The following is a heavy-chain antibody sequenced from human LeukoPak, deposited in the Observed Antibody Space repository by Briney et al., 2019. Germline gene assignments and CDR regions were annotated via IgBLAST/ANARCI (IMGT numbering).Heavy chain of an antibody. J-gene: IGHJ4*02. V-gene: IGHV4-59*08. Sequence: SETLSLTCTVSGGSISGYYWSWIRQPPGKGLEWIGLIHYTGTTNYNPSLKSRVTISLDTSKNQFSLNLSSVTAADTAVYYCARHGAIQIDYWGQGTLVTVSS. CDR3: ARHGAIQIDY. CDR1: GGSISGYY. CDR2: IHYTGTT. D-gene: IGHD4/OR15-4a*01.